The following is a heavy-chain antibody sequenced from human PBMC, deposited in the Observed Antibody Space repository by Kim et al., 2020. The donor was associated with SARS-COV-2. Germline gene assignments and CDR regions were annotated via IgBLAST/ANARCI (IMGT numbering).Heavy chain of an antibody. Sequence: GGSLRLSCAASGFTFSSYSMNWVRQAPGKGLEWVSSISSSSSYIYYADSVKGRFTISRDNAKNSLYLQMNSLRAEDTAVYYCARKGRGYSGPPQDGMDVWGQGTTVTVSS. CDR1: GFTFSSYS. D-gene: IGHD5-12*01. V-gene: IGHV3-21*01. CDR2: ISSSSSYI. J-gene: IGHJ6*02. CDR3: ARKGRGYSGPPQDGMDV.